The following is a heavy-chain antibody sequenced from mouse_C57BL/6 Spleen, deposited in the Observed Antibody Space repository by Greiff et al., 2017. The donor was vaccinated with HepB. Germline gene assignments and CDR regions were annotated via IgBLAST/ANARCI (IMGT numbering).Heavy chain of an antibody. D-gene: IGHD2-5*01. CDR3: ARSYYSNYLYAMDY. J-gene: IGHJ4*01. V-gene: IGHV1-4*01. CDR1: GYTFTSYT. CDR2: INPSSGYT. Sequence: QVQLQQSGAELARPGASVKMSCKASGYTFTSYTMHWVKQRPGQGLEWIGYINPSSGYTKYNQKFKDKATLTADKSSSTAYMQLSSLTSDDSAVYYCARSYYSNYLYAMDYWGQGTSVTVSS.